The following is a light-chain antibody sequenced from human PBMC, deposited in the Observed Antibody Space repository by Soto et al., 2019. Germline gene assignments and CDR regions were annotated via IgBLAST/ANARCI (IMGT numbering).Light chain of an antibody. V-gene: IGKV1-6*01. Sequence: IQMTQSPSSLSASVGDRVTFICRASLDIRSELSWFQQKPGRPPKLLIYGASILQSGVPSRFSGSGSGTDFTLTIDSLQSEDFATYYCLQDNNYPRTFGPGTKVEVK. CDR1: LDIRSE. CDR3: LQDNNYPRT. CDR2: GAS. J-gene: IGKJ3*01.